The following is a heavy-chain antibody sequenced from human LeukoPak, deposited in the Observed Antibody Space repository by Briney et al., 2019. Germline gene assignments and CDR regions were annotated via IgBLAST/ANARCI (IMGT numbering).Heavy chain of an antibody. V-gene: IGHV5-51*01. CDR2: IYPGDSDT. D-gene: IGHD6-13*01. J-gene: IGHJ5*02. Sequence: GESLKISCKGSGYSFTSYWIGWVRQMPGKGLEWMGIIYPGDSDTRYSPSFQGQVTISADKSISTAYLQWGSLKASDTAMYYCARQGSLRAAAGTRFDPWGQGTLVAVSS. CDR3: ARQGSLRAAAGTRFDP. CDR1: GYSFTSYW.